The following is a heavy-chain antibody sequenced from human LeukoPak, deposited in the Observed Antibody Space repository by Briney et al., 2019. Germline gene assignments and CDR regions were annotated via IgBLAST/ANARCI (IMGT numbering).Heavy chain of an antibody. CDR2: NSGSGGST. D-gene: IGHD2-2*01. V-gene: IGHV3-23*01. CDR3: AKSTSRLYYYYGMDV. J-gene: IGHJ6*02. CDR1: GFTFSSYA. Sequence: GGSLRLSCAASGFTFSSYAMSWVRQAPGKGLEWVSANSGSGGSTYYADSVKGRFTISRDNSKNTLYLQMNSLRAEDTAVYYCAKSTSRLYYYYGMDVWGQGTTVTVSS.